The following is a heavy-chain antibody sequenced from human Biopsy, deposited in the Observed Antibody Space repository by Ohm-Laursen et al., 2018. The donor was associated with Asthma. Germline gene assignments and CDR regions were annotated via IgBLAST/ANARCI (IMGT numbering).Heavy chain of an antibody. CDR2: IKSKTDGGTT. CDR1: GFTFSSYG. V-gene: IGHV3-15*01. J-gene: IGHJ4*02. CDR3: TTTMVAAIVATISAAFDY. D-gene: IGHD5-12*01. Sequence: SLRLSCTASGFTFSSYGMHWVRQAPGKGLEWVGRIKSKTDGGTTDYAAPVKGRFTISRDDSKNTLYLQMNSLKTEDTAVYYCTTTMVAAIVATISAAFDYWGQGTLVTVSS.